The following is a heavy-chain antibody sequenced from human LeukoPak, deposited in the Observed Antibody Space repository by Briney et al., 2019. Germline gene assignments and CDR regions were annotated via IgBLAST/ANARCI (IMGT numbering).Heavy chain of an antibody. D-gene: IGHD4-11*01. CDR3: TTALIGSTSNWRDY. V-gene: IGHV3-15*01. CDR2: IKSKTDGGTA. J-gene: IGHJ4*02. CDR1: GFSFGNAW. Sequence: GGCLRLSCSASGFSFGNAWVSCVRQAPGKGLEWVGRIKSKTDGGTADYAAPVKARFTISRDDSKNTLSLQMNSLQTEDTAVYYCTTALIGSTSNWRDYWGQGTLVTVSS.